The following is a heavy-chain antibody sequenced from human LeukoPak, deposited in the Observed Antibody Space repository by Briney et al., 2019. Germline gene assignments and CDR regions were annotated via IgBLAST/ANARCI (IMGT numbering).Heavy chain of an antibody. CDR2: INHSGST. J-gene: IGHJ4*02. CDR1: GGSFSGYY. D-gene: IGHD3-10*01. V-gene: IGHV4-34*01. Sequence: SETLSLTCAVYGGSFSGYYWSWIRQPPGKGLEWIGEINHSGSTNYNPSLKSRVTISVDTSKNQFSLKLSSVTAADTAVYYCARHRGVYYFDYWGQGTLVTVSS. CDR3: ARHRGVYYFDY.